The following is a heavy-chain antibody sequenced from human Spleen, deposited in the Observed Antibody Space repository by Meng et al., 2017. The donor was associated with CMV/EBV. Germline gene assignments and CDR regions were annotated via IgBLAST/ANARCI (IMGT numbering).Heavy chain of an antibody. D-gene: IGHD4/OR15-4a*01. J-gene: IGHJ6*02. CDR1: GGSVSSGTFY. V-gene: IGHV4-61*03. CDR2: IYHSGST. Sequence: SETLSLTCTVSGGSVSSGTFYWNWIRQPPGKGLEWIGYIYHSGSTIYNPSLESRVTISVDTSKNYFSLNLNSVTAADTALYYCARSHSANWYYGMDVWGLGTTVTVSS. CDR3: ARSHSANWYYGMDV.